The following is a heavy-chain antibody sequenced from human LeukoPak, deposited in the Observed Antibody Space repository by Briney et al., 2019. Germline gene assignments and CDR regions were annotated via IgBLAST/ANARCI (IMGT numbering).Heavy chain of an antibody. CDR1: GFTFSSYS. CDR3: ASPPSPGGSYQGGFDY. V-gene: IGHV3-21*01. CDR2: ISSSSSYI. J-gene: IGHJ4*02. D-gene: IGHD1-26*01. Sequence: GGSLRLSCAASGFTFSSYSMNWVRQAPGKGLEWVSSISSSSSYIYYADSVKGRFTISRDNAKNSLYLQMNSLRAEDTAVYYCASPPSPGGSYQGGFDYWGQGTLVTVSS.